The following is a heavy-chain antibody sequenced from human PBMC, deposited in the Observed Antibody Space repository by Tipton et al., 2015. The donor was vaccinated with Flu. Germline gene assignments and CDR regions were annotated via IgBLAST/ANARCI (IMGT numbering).Heavy chain of an antibody. J-gene: IGHJ4*02. D-gene: IGHD3-9*01. Sequence: TLSLTCTVSGGAINSYYWTWIRQPPGKGLEWIGPIYYSGSTNYNPSLESRVTMSVDTSKSQFSLKLNSVTAADTAMYYCAGVGLLTHRLYWGQGTLITVSS. CDR3: AGVGLLTHRLY. CDR2: IYYSGST. CDR1: GGAINSYY. V-gene: IGHV4-59*01.